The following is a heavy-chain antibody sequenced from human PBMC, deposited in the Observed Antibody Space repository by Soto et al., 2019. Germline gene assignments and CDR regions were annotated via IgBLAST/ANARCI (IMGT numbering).Heavy chain of an antibody. D-gene: IGHD2-15*01. Sequence: QVQLVESGGGVVQPGRSLRLSCAASGFSFSYYAMHWVRQAPGKGLEWVAVIAYDASKKYYADSVKGRFTISRDNSKNTLYLQMNGLRDEDTAVYYCASPYCSGGSCYLTEYFQHWGQGTLVTVSS. CDR2: IAYDASKK. CDR3: ASPYCSGGSCYLTEYFQH. J-gene: IGHJ1*01. V-gene: IGHV3-30*03. CDR1: GFSFSYYA.